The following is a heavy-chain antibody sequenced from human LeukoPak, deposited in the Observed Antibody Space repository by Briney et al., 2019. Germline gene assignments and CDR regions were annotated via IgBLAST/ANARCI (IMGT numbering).Heavy chain of an antibody. D-gene: IGHD6-19*01. CDR1: EFSVGSNY. V-gene: IGHV3-11*04. Sequence: GSLRLSCAASEFSVGSNYMSWIRQAPGKGLEWVSYISSSGNTTYNADSVKGRFSITRDNAKNSLYLQMSSLRAEDTAVYYCARDGGSAWFLDYWGQGTLVTVSS. CDR2: ISSSGNTT. J-gene: IGHJ4*02. CDR3: ARDGGSAWFLDY.